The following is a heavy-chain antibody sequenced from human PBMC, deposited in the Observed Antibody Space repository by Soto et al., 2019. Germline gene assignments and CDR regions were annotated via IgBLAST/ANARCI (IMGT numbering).Heavy chain of an antibody. CDR2: IKSKTDGGTA. CDR3: TTLNFGVDV. Sequence: EVQLVESGGGLVKPGGSLRLSCAASGFSFSNAWMSWVRQLPGKGLEWVGHIKSKTDGGTADYAAPVKGRFTISRDDSKNTLYLQMNSLKTEDTAMFYCTTLNFGVDVWGQGTTFTVSS. CDR1: GFSFSNAW. D-gene: IGHD1-7*01. V-gene: IGHV3-15*01. J-gene: IGHJ6*02.